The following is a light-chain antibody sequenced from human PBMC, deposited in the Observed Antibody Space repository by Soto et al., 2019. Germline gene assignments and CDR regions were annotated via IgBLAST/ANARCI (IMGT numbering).Light chain of an antibody. Sequence: ETVMTQSPATLSLSPGERATLSCRASQSVSSHLAWYQQKPGQAPRRLIYGASTRATGVPARFSGSGSGTEFTLTISSLQSEDFAVYYCQQYDKWPTWTFGQGTRVEIQ. J-gene: IGKJ1*01. V-gene: IGKV3-15*01. CDR1: QSVSSH. CDR3: QQYDKWPTWT. CDR2: GAS.